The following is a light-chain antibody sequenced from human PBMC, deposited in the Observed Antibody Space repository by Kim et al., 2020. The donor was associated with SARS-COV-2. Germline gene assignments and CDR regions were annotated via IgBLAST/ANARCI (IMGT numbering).Light chain of an antibody. J-gene: IGKJ5*01. CDR1: QSVSSN. CDR3: QQLNSYPIT. Sequence: VSPGERVTLSCRASQSVSSNLAWYQQKPGQAPRLLIFGASTRATDIPARFSGSGSGTEFTLTISSLQSEDFATYYCQQLNSYPITFGQGTRLEIK. CDR2: GAS. V-gene: IGKV3-15*01.